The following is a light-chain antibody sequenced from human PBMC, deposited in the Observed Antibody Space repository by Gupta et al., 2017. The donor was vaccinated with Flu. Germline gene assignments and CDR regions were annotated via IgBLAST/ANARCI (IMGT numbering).Light chain of an antibody. J-gene: IGLJ3*02. Sequence: QSVLTQPPSVSAAPGQKVTISCSGSSSNIGNNYVSWYQQLPGTAPKLLIYDNNKRPSGIPDRFSGSKSGTSATLGITGLQTGDEADYYCGPWDSSRSAGVFGGGTKLTVL. CDR2: DNN. CDR1: SSNIGNNY. CDR3: GPWDSSRSAGV. V-gene: IGLV1-51*01.